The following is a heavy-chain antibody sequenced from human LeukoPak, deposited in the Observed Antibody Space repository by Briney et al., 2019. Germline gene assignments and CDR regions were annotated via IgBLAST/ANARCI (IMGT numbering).Heavy chain of an antibody. V-gene: IGHV3-53*01. CDR2: IYSGGST. D-gene: IGHD3-16*01. J-gene: IGHJ5*02. CDR3: ARVLRLRGFDP. Sequence: PGGSLRLSCAASGFTFTSYSMNWVRQAPGKGLEWVSVIYSGGSTYYADSVKGRFTISRDNSKNTLYLQMNSLRAEDTAVYYCARVLRLRGFDPWGQGTLVTVSS. CDR1: GFTFTSYS.